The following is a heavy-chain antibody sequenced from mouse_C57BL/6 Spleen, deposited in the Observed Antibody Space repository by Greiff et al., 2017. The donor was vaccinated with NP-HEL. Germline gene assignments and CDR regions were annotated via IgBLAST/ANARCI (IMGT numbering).Heavy chain of an antibody. CDR1: GYTFTSYW. CDR3: ARDDYDALAY. CDR2: IDPSDSET. V-gene: IGHV1-52*01. D-gene: IGHD2-4*01. J-gene: IGHJ3*01. Sequence: QVQLQQPGAELVRPGSSVKLSCKASGYTFTSYWMHWVKQRPIQGLEWIGNIDPSDSETHYNQKFKDKATLTVDKSSSTAYMQLSSLTSEDSAVYYCARDDYDALAYWGQGTLVTVSA.